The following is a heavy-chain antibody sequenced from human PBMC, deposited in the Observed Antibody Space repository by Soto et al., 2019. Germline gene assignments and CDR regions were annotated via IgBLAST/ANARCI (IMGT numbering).Heavy chain of an antibody. CDR1: GFTFIIYA. Sequence: PGGSLRLSCAASGFTFIIYAMSWVRQAPGKGLEWVSAISGSGGSTYYADSVKGRFTISRDNSKNTLYLQMNSLRAEDTAVYYCAKARPWDIVVVVAATHWYFDLWGRGTLVTVSS. J-gene: IGHJ2*01. CDR3: AKARPWDIVVVVAATHWYFDL. D-gene: IGHD2-15*01. CDR2: ISGSGGST. V-gene: IGHV3-23*01.